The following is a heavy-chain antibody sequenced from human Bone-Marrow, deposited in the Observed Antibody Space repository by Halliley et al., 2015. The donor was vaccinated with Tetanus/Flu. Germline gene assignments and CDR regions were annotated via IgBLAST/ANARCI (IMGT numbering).Heavy chain of an antibody. V-gene: IGHV3-30*18. J-gene: IGHJ5*02. CDR2: ISYDGVNI. CDR1: GFTFRDYG. D-gene: IGHD3-9*01. CDR3: AKDSRLGEDLMTGSSIGWIDP. Sequence: CTASGFTFRDYGFHWVRQAPGKGLEWVALISYDGVNIFYGDSMKGRFTISRDNSKNTLYLQMNSLRAEDTAVYYCAKDSRLGEDLMTGSSIGWIDPWGQGTLVTVSS.